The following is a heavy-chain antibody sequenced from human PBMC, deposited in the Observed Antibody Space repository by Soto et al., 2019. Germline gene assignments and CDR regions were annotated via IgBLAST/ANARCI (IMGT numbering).Heavy chain of an antibody. D-gene: IGHD4-17*01. CDR3: ARDTGDYLIDY. J-gene: IGHJ4*02. CDR2: IYYSGST. V-gene: IGHV4-59*01. Sequence: SETLPLTCTVSGGSISSYYWSWIRQPPGKGLEWIGYIYYSGSTNYNPSLKSRVTISVDTSKNQFSLKLSSVTAADTAVYYCARDTGDYLIDYWGQGTLVTVSS. CDR1: GGSISSYY.